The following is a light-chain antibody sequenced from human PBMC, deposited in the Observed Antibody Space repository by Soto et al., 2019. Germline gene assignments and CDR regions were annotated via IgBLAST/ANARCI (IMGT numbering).Light chain of an antibody. CDR1: QGIGSD. Sequence: DIQMTQSPSSLSASVGDRVTITCRASQGIGSDLGWYQQKPGKAPKRLIYAAYNLQSGAPSRFSGSGSGTEFTLTISSLQPEDFANYYCLQHNSYPPTFGGGTKVEIK. CDR3: LQHNSYPPT. J-gene: IGKJ4*01. V-gene: IGKV1-17*01. CDR2: AAY.